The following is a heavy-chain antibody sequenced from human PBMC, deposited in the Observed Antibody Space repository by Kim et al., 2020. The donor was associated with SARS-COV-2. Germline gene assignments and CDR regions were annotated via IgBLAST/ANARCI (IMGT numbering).Heavy chain of an antibody. Sequence: ADSVKGRFTISRDNAKNSLYLQMNSLRAEDTAVYYCAGDRAFWSGYNWFDPWGQGTLVTVSS. V-gene: IGHV3-11*01. J-gene: IGHJ5*02. CDR3: AGDRAFWSGYNWFDP. D-gene: IGHD3-3*01.